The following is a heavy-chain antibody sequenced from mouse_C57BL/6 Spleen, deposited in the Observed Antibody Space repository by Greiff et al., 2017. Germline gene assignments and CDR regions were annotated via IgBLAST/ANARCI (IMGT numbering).Heavy chain of an antibody. CDR1: GFSLTSYA. Sequence: VHLVESGPGLVAPSQSLSITCTVSGFSLTSYAISWVRQPPGKGLEWLGVIWTGGGTNYNSALKSRLSISKDNSKSQVFLKMNSLQTDDTARYYCARIGGDYYGSSSLDYWGQGTTLTVSS. CDR3: ARIGGDYYGSSSLDY. V-gene: IGHV2-9-1*01. J-gene: IGHJ2*01. CDR2: IWTGGGT. D-gene: IGHD1-1*01.